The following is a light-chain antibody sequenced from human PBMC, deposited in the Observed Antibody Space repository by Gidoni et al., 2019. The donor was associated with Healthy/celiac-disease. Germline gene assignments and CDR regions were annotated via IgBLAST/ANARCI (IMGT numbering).Light chain of an antibody. CDR2: AAS. CDR1: QGISSW. Sequence: DIQMTQSLSSVSASVGDRVTLTCRASQGISSWLAWYQQKPGKATKLRIYAASSVQSGVPARFSGSGSGTDFTLTISSLQPEDFSTYYCQQANSFPYTCGQXTKLEIK. V-gene: IGKV1-12*01. CDR3: QQANSFPYT. J-gene: IGKJ2*01.